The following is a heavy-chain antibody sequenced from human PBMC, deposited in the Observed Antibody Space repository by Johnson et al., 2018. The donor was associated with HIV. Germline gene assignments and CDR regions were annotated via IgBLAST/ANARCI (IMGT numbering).Heavy chain of an antibody. V-gene: IGHV3-30*03. CDR1: GFTVSSNY. CDR2: ISYHGSDK. J-gene: IGHJ3*02. Sequence: QVQLVESGGGVVQPGGSLRLSCAASGFTVSSNYMSWVRQAPGKGLEWVAVISYHGSDKIYADSVKGRFTISKDNSRNTLFLHMNSLRADDTAVYYWAIGRGEFPRHAFDIWGQGTMVTVSS. CDR3: AIGRGEFPRHAFDI. D-gene: IGHD3-10*01.